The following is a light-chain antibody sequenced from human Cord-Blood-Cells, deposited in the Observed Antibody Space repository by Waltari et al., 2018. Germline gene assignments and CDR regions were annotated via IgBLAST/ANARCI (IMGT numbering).Light chain of an antibody. CDR2: GKN. V-gene: IGLV3-19*01. Sequence: SSELTQDPAVSVALGQTVRITCQGYSLRSYYASWYQQKPGQAPVLVIYGKNNRPSGIPDRFSGSSSGNTASLTITGAQAEDDADYYCNSRDSSGNHVVFGGGTKLTVL. CDR3: NSRDSSGNHVV. J-gene: IGLJ2*01. CDR1: SLRSYY.